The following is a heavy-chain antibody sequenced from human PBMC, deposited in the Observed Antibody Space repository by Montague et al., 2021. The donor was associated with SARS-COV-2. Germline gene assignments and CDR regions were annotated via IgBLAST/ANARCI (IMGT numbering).Heavy chain of an antibody. CDR3: ARDLEYDILTGYSIDY. J-gene: IGHJ4*02. Sequence: SLRLSCAASGFTFSSYAMHWVRQAPGKGLEWVAVISYDGSNKYYADSVKGRFTISRDNSKNTLYLQMNSLRAEDTAVYYCARDLEYDILTGYSIDYWGQGTLVTVSS. D-gene: IGHD3-9*01. CDR1: GFTFSSYA. CDR2: ISYDGSNK. V-gene: IGHV3-30-3*01.